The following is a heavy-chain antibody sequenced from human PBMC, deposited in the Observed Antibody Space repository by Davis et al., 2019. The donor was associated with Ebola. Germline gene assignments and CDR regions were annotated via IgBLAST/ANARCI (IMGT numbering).Heavy chain of an antibody. J-gene: IGHJ6*02. V-gene: IGHV5-10-1*01. CDR2: IDPSDSYT. CDR3: ASGRYYYYGMDV. CDR1: GYSFTSYW. Sequence: KVSCKGSGYSFTSYWISWVRQMPGKGLEWMGRIDPSDSYTNYSPSFQGHVTISADKSISTAYLQWSSLKASDTAMYYCASGRYYYYGMDVWGQGTTVTVSS.